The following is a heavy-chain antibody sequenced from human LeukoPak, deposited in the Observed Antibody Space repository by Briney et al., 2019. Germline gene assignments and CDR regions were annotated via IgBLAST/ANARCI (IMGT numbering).Heavy chain of an antibody. D-gene: IGHD3-3*01. V-gene: IGHV4-34*01. J-gene: IGHJ4*02. CDR2: INHSGNT. CDR3: ATNRSWSGYSS. Sequence: PSETLSLTCAVYGRSFSDYYWSWIRQSPLKGLEWIGEINHSGNTNYNPSLQSRVTISVDTSKNQFALKLSSVTAADTAVYYCATNRSWSGYSSWGQGTLVTVSS. CDR1: GRSFSDYY.